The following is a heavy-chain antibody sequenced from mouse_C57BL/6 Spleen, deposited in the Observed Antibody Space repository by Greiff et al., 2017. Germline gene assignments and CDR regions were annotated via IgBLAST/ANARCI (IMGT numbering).Heavy chain of an antibody. D-gene: IGHD2-3*01. CDR3: AFYDGYRDY. V-gene: IGHV1-61*01. Sequence: VQLQQPGAELVRPGSSVKLSCKASGYTFTSYWMDWVKQRPGQGLEWIGNIYPSDSETHYNQKFKDKATLTVDKSSSTAYMQLSSLTSEDSAVYYCAFYDGYRDYWGQGTTLTVSS. J-gene: IGHJ2*01. CDR2: IYPSDSET. CDR1: GYTFTSYW.